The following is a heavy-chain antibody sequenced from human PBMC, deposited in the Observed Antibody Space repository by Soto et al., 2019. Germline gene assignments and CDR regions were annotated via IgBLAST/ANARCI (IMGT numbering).Heavy chain of an antibody. CDR1: GYTFTGYY. V-gene: IGHV1-2*04. Sequence: ASVKVSCKASGYTFTGYYMHWVRQAPGQGLEWMGWINPNSGGTNYAQKCQGWVTMTRDTSSSTASKELRRPRSDDPAVYYAPRRGIAANRDYYCGKDVWGQGTTSTVAS. J-gene: IGHJ6*01. D-gene: IGHD6-13*01. CDR2: INPNSGGT. CDR3: PRRGIAANRDYYCGKDV.